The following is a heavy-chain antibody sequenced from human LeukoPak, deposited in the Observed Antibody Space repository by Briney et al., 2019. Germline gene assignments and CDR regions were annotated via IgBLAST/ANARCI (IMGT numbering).Heavy chain of an antibody. CDR2: IKSKTDGGTT. V-gene: IGHV3-15*01. CDR3: VWDSRGYQRSE. J-gene: IGHJ4*02. Sequence: GGSLRLSCAASGFTFSYAWMTWVRQAPGKGLEWVGRIKSKTDGGTTDYAAPVKGRFTISRDDSKNTLYLQMNSLKTEDTAVYFCVWDSRGYQRSEWGQGTLVTVSS. CDR1: GFTFSYAW. D-gene: IGHD3-22*01.